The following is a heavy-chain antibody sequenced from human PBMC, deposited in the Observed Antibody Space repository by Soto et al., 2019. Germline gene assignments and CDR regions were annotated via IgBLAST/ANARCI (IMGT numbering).Heavy chain of an antibody. J-gene: IGHJ4*02. CDR1: GFTFSDYA. D-gene: IGHD6-19*01. V-gene: IGHV3-30*18. Sequence: VQLVESGGGVVQPGRSLRLSCAASGFTFSDYAMHWVLQAPGKGLEWVAVVSHDGRNTHYADSVKGRFTISRDSSKNTVSLEMTSLRAEDTAVNYCAKGGRQWLVTSDFNYWGQGALVTVSS. CDR3: AKGGRQWLVTSDFNY. CDR2: VSHDGRNT.